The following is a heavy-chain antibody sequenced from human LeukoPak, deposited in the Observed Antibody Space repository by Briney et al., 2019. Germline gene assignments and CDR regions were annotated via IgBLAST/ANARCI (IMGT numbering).Heavy chain of an antibody. Sequence: GGSLRLSCAASGFTFSSYAMSWVRQAPGKGLEWVSAISGSGGSTYYADSVKGRFTISRDNSKNTLYLQMNSLRAEETAVYYCAKEGGKGIAVAGPAFDYWGQGTLVTVSS. V-gene: IGHV3-23*01. J-gene: IGHJ4*02. CDR1: GFTFSSYA. CDR2: ISGSGGST. D-gene: IGHD6-19*01. CDR3: AKEGGKGIAVAGPAFDY.